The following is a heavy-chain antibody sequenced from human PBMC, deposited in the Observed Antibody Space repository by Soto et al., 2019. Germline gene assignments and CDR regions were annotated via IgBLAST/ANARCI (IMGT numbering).Heavy chain of an antibody. D-gene: IGHD2-2*01. CDR3: ARRLRYSDGYCSSTSCTYYYYMDV. V-gene: IGHV5-51*01. CDR1: GYSFTSYW. Sequence: GESLKISCKGSGYSFTSYWIGWVRQMPGKGLEWMGIIYPGDSDTRYSPSFQGQVTISADKSISTAYLQWSSLKASDTAMYYCARRLRYSDGYCSSTSCTYYYYMDVWGKGTTVTVSS. J-gene: IGHJ6*03. CDR2: IYPGDSDT.